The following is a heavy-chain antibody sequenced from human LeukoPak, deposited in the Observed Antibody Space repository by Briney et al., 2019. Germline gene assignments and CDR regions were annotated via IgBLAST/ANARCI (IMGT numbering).Heavy chain of an antibody. Sequence: SETLSLTCAVSGYSISSGYYWGWIRQPPGKGLEWIGSIYHSGSTYYNPSLKSRVTISVDTSKNQFSLKLSSVTAADTAVYYCARHEEPGERYYGFWSGKYWFDPWGQGTLVTVSS. CDR1: GYSISSGYY. J-gene: IGHJ5*02. CDR3: ARHEEPGERYYGFWSGKYWFDP. CDR2: IYHSGST. V-gene: IGHV4-38-2*01. D-gene: IGHD3-3*01.